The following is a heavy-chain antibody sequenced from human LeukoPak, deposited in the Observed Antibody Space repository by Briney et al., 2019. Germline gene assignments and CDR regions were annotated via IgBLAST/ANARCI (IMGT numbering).Heavy chain of an antibody. V-gene: IGHV4-59*08. CDR3: ARQVVTGYFDF. CDR1: GGSISNSY. J-gene: IGHJ4*02. CDR2: MYYSGST. Sequence: SKTLSLTCTFSGGSISNSYWSWIRQPPGKGLEWIGYMYYSGSTNYNPSLKSRVTISVDTSKNQLSLRLSSVTAADTALYYCARQVVTGYFDFWGQGALVTVSS. D-gene: IGHD2-21*02.